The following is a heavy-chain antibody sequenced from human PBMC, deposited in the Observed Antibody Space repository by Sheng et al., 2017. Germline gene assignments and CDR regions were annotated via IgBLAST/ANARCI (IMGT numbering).Heavy chain of an antibody. D-gene: IGHD3-3*01. CDR3: ARDQYDFWSGYYTTHYYYYMDV. Sequence: QVQLVESGGGVVQPGRSLRLSCAASGFTFSSYAMHWVRQAPGKGLEWVAVISYDGSNKYYADSVKGRFTISRDNSKNTLYLQMNSLRAEDTAVYYCARDQYDFWSGYYTTHYYYYMDVWGQGTTVTVSS. V-gene: IGHV3-30*04. CDR2: ISYDGSNK. CDR1: GFTFSSYA. J-gene: IGHJ6*03.